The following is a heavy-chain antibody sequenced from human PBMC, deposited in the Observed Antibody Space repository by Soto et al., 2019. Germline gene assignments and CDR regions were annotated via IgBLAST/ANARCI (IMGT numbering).Heavy chain of an antibody. D-gene: IGHD1-1*01. CDR3: AQALVFTGGDGFDI. CDR2: IYYSGNT. Sequence: QVRLREWGPGLVKPSQTLSLKCSVSGGSITTGGRYWSWIRQLPGKGLEWIGEIYYSGNTYYNASLNSRFTISVEAANTQFSLTLSSVTAADTAVYYCAQALVFTGGDGFDIWGQGRLVTVSS. CDR1: GGSITTGGRY. V-gene: IGHV4-31*02. J-gene: IGHJ3*02.